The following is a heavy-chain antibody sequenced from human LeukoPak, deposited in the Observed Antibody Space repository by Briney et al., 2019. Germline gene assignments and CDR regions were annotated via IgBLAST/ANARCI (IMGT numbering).Heavy chain of an antibody. V-gene: IGHV3-23*01. Sequence: GGSLRLSCAASGFTFSSYAMSWVRQAPGKGLEWVSAISGSGGSTYYADSVKGRFTISRDNSKNTLYLQMNSLRAEDTAVYYCAKTYYSDSSGYYGYDYWGQGTLVTVSS. CDR1: GFTFSSYA. D-gene: IGHD3-22*01. J-gene: IGHJ4*02. CDR2: ISGSGGST. CDR3: AKTYYSDSSGYYGYDY.